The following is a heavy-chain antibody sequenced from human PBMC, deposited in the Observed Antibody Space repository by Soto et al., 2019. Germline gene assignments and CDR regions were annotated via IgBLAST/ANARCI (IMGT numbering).Heavy chain of an antibody. Sequence: QVQLVQSGAEVKKPGASVKVSCKASGYTFTSYGIIWVRQAPGQVLEWMGWISAYNGNTNYAQELQGRVTMTTDTSTSTAYMELRSLRSDDTAVYYCARDSTYSSSWYSSYYYYYGMDVWGQGTTVTVSS. D-gene: IGHD6-13*01. CDR1: GYTFTSYG. V-gene: IGHV1-18*04. CDR3: ARDSTYSSSWYSSYYYYYGMDV. J-gene: IGHJ6*02. CDR2: ISAYNGNT.